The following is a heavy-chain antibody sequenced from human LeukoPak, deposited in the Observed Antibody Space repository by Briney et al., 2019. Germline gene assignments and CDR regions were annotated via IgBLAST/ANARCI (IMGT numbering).Heavy chain of an antibody. D-gene: IGHD6-13*01. J-gene: IGHJ4*02. CDR3: AKDRYSGLNTIDY. CDR2: ISYDGSYK. V-gene: IGHV3-30*18. Sequence: GPSLRLSCAASEFTFSTYGMHWVRQAPGKGLEWVAVISYDGSYKFYADSVKGRFTISRDNSKSTLYLQLNSLRAEDTAVYYCAKDRYSGLNTIDYWGQGTLVTVSS. CDR1: EFTFSTYG.